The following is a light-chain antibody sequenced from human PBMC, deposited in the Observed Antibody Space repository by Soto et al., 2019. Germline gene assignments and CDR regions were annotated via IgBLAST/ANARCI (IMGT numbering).Light chain of an antibody. CDR2: EVS. CDR3: CSYAGSPYV. Sequence: QCVLTQPASVSGSPGQSITISCTGTSSDVGSYNLVSWYQQHPGKAPKLMIYEVSKRPSGVSNRFSGSKSGNTASLTISGLQAEDEADYYCCSYAGSPYVFGTGTKVTVL. V-gene: IGLV2-23*02. CDR1: SSDVGSYNL. J-gene: IGLJ1*01.